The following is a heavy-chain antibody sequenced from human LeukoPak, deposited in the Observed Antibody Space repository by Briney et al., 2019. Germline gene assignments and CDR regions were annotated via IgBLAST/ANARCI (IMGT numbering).Heavy chain of an antibody. V-gene: IGHV4-59*01. D-gene: IGHD6-13*01. CDR1: GGSISSYY. CDR2: IYYSGST. J-gene: IGHJ5*02. Sequence: PSETLSLTCTVSGGSISSYYRSWIRQPPGKGLEWIGYIYYSGSTNYNPSLKSRVTISVDTSKNQFSLKLSSVTAADTAVYYCARANSQMAAAGDWFDPWGQGTLVTVSS. CDR3: ARANSQMAAAGDWFDP.